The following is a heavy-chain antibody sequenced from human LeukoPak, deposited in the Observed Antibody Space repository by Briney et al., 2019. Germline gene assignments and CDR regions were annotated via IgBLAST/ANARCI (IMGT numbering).Heavy chain of an antibody. Sequence: PGGPLRLSCSASGFTFTTYGMNWVRQAPGKGLEWVSGIGGSGTRTYYADSVKGRFTISRDNSKTTLYLQMNSLRDEDTAVYYCAKDSGWILFDDWGQGTLVTVSS. D-gene: IGHD2-2*03. CDR1: GFTFTTYG. V-gene: IGHV3-23*01. CDR3: AKDSGWILFDD. CDR2: IGGSGTRT. J-gene: IGHJ4*02.